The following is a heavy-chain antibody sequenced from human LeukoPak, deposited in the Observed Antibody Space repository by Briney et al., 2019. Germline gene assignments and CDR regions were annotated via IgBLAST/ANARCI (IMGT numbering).Heavy chain of an antibody. CDR1: GFTFSSYW. D-gene: IGHD3-10*01. CDR3: ARGPPARYMVRGVIDY. J-gene: IGHJ4*02. Sequence: GGSLRLSCEASGFTFSSYWMTWVRQAPGKGLEWVANIKQDGREKYYVDSVKGRFTISRDNAKNSLYLQMNSLRVEDTAVYYCARGPPARYMVRGVIDYWGQGTLVTVSS. V-gene: IGHV3-7*03. CDR2: IKQDGREK.